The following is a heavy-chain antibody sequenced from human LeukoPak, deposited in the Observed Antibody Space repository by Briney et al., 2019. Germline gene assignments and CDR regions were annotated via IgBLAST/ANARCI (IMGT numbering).Heavy chain of an antibody. Sequence: PSETLSLTCTVSGGSISSSSYYWSWIRQPAGKGLEWIGRIYTSGNTNYNPSLKSRVTMSVDTSKNQFSLKLSSVTAADTAVYYCARDNIQIAVAGTEGGVWFDPWGQGTLVTVSS. CDR3: ARDNIQIAVAGTEGGVWFDP. CDR2: IYTSGNT. J-gene: IGHJ5*02. CDR1: GGSISSSSYY. D-gene: IGHD6-19*01. V-gene: IGHV4-61*02.